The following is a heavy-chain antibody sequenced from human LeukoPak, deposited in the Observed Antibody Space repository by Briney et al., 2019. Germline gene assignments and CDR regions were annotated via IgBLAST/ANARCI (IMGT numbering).Heavy chain of an antibody. J-gene: IGHJ2*01. Sequence: SETLSLTCTVSGDSISSYSWSWIRQPPGKGLEWIGYISYSGSTIYNPSLKSRLTISVDTTNNQFSLKRTSVAAADAAYYYCARCGRTWYFDLWGQGTLVTVSS. V-gene: IGHV4-59*01. CDR2: ISYSGST. CDR1: GDSISSYS. CDR3: ARCGRTWYFDL. D-gene: IGHD1-26*01.